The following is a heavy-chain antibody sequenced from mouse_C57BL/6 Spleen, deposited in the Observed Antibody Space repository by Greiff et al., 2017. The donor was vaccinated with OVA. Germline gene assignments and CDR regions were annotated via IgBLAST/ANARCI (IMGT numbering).Heavy chain of an antibody. CDR2: INPSTGGT. CDR3: ARQNAVRAMDY. J-gene: IGHJ4*01. V-gene: IGHV1-42*01. Sequence: EVKLVESGPELVKPGASVKISCKASGYSFTGYYMNWVKQSPEKSLEWIGEINPSTGGTTYNQKFKAKATLTVDKSSSTAYMQLKSLTSEDSAVYYCARQNAVRAMDYWGQGTSVTVSS. D-gene: IGHD1-1*01. CDR1: GYSFTGYY.